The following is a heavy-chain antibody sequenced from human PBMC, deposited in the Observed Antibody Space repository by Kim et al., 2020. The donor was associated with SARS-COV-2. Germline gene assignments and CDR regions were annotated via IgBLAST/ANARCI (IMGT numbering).Heavy chain of an antibody. J-gene: IGHJ4*02. Sequence: HPSLKSRVTRSGDTSKNQVSLKLSSVTAADTAVYYCARSEYDFWSGYFDYWGQGTLVTVSS. D-gene: IGHD3-3*01. CDR3: ARSEYDFWSGYFDY. V-gene: IGHV4-31*02.